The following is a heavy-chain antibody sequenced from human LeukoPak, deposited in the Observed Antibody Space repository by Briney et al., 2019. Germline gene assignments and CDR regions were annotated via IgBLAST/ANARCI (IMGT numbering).Heavy chain of an antibody. CDR1: GDSISSYY. Sequence: PSETLSLTCTVSGDSISSYYWSWVRQPAGEGLEWIGRIYNGGNTNYNPSLTSRVTMSVDTSKNQFSLTLSSVTAANTAVDYCARGGNSMVGGLRNAFDIWGQGTMVTVSS. D-gene: IGHD3-10*01. V-gene: IGHV4-4*07. CDR3: ARGGNSMVGGLRNAFDI. J-gene: IGHJ3*02. CDR2: IYNGGNT.